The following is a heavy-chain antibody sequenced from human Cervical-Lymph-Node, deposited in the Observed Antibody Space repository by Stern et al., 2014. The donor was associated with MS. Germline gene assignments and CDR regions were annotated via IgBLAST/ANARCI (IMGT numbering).Heavy chain of an antibody. CDR2: IIPILGIA. Sequence: VQLVQSGAEVKKPGSSVKVSCKASGGTFSSYAISWVRQAPGQGLEWMGRIIPILGIANYAQKFQGRVTITADKSTSTAYMELSSLRSEDTAVYYCASGAHGEDDFWSGTPYYYYGMDVWGQGTTVTVSS. V-gene: IGHV1-69*09. D-gene: IGHD3-3*01. CDR3: ASGAHGEDDFWSGTPYYYYGMDV. CDR1: GGTFSSYA. J-gene: IGHJ6*02.